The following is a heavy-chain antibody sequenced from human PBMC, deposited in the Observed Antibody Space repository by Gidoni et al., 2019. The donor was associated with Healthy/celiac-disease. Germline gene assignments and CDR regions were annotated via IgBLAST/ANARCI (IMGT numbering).Heavy chain of an antibody. D-gene: IGHD2-15*01. CDR2: ISYDGSNK. V-gene: IGHV3-30*04. J-gene: IGHJ3*02. CDR3: ARQTGYCSGGSCYGEQIVVNAFDI. Sequence: VQLVESGGGVVQPGRSLRLSCAASGFTFSSYAMHWVRQAPGKGLEWVAVISYDGSNKYYADSVKGRFTISRDNSKNTLYLQMNSLRAEDTAVYYCARQTGYCSGGSCYGEQIVVNAFDIWGQGTMVTVSS. CDR1: GFTFSSYA.